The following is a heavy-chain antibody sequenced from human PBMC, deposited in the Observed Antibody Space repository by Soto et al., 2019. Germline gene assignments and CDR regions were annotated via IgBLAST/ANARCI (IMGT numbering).Heavy chain of an antibody. Sequence: EVQMVESGGGLMQPGGFLSLSCAAYRFTFSSYGMNWVRKAPGKGLEWVSYISSSSTTIYYEESVKGRFTISRDNAKNSLYLQMNSLRDEETAVYYCARDMALTMAGTLHYYGMDVWGQGTTVTISS. D-gene: IGHD6-19*01. CDR3: ARDMALTMAGTLHYYGMDV. CDR1: RFTFSSYG. CDR2: ISSSSTTI. J-gene: IGHJ6*02. V-gene: IGHV3-48*02.